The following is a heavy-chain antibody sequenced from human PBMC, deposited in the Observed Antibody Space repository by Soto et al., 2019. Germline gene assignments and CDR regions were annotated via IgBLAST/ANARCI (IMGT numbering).Heavy chain of an antibody. CDR1: GFTFSSYA. CDR3: AQFGGAYCGGDCYSLLDY. J-gene: IGHJ4*02. D-gene: IGHD2-21*02. CDR2: ISYDGSNK. Sequence: QVQLVESGGGVVQPRRSLRLSCAASGFTFSSYAMHWVRQAPGKGLEWVAVISYDGSNKYYADSVKGRFTISRDNSKNTLYLQMNSLRAEDTAVYYCAQFGGAYCGGDCYSLLDYWGQGTLVTVSS. V-gene: IGHV3-30-3*01.